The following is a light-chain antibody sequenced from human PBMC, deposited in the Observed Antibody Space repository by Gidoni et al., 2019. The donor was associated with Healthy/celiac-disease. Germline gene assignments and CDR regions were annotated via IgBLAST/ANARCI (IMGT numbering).Light chain of an antibody. CDR2: AAS. Sequence: DIQLTQSPSFLSASVGDRVTITCRASQGISSYLAWYQQKPGKAPKLLIYAASPVQSGVPSRVSGSGSGTEFTLTISSLQPEDFATYYCQQLNSYPLTFGGGTKVEIK. CDR3: QQLNSYPLT. CDR1: QGISSY. J-gene: IGKJ4*01. V-gene: IGKV1-9*01.